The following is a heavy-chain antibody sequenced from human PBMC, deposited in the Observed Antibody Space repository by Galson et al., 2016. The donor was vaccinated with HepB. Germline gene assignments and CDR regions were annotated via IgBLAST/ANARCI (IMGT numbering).Heavy chain of an antibody. CDR1: GFTFGRYA. CDR2: ISGDGGST. Sequence: SLRLSCAASGFTFGRYAMSWVRQAPGKGLEWVSAISGDGGSTYYAGSVQGRFTSSRDRSTNTMYLQMNSLRIDDTAVYYCARFTQEWLDRVYYFDYWGQGTLVTVSS. CDR3: ARFTQEWLDRVYYFDY. V-gene: IGHV3-23*01. D-gene: IGHD6-19*01. J-gene: IGHJ4*02.